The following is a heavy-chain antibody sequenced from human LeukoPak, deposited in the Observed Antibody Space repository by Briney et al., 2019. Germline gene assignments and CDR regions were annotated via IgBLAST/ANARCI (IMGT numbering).Heavy chain of an antibody. D-gene: IGHD4-17*01. CDR3: ARHPNYGDYGNY. V-gene: IGHV1-46*01. CDR2: INPSGGST. Sequence: ASVTVSFTASGYTFTIYYMHWVRQAPGQGLEWMGIINPSGGSTSYAQKFQGRVTMTRDTSTSTVYMELSSLRSEDTAVYYCARHPNYGDYGNYWGQGTLVTVSS. CDR1: GYTFTIYY. J-gene: IGHJ4*02.